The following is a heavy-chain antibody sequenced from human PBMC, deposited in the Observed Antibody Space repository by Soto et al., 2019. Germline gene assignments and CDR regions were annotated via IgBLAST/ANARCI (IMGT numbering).Heavy chain of an antibody. CDR3: AKYCRRLAVTGSAFDS. CDR2: ISGSGGHS. CDR1: GFTFNDYA. D-gene: IGHD6-19*01. Sequence: EVQLLESGGGFVQPGGSLRLSCAASGFTFNDYAMAWVRQAPGQGLEWVSSISGSGGHSSYVDSVRGRFTISRDNVNNILSLDMIDLRAEYTALYYCAKYCRRLAVTGSAFDSWGQGALVTVSS. V-gene: IGHV3-23*01. J-gene: IGHJ4*02.